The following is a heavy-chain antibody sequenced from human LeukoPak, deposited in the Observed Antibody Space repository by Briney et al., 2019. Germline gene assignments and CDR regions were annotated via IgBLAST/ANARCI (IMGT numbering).Heavy chain of an antibody. CDR1: GYTLTGYY. J-gene: IGHJ4*02. V-gene: IGHV1-2*06. CDR3: ARDRLRYFDWLLSNHFDY. D-gene: IGHD3-9*01. Sequence: ASVKVSCKASGYTLTGYYMHWVRQAPGQGLEWMGRINPNSGGTNYAQKFQGRVTMTRDTSISTAYMELSRLRSDDTAVYYCARDRLRYFDWLLSNHFDYWGQGTLVTVSS. CDR2: INPNSGGT.